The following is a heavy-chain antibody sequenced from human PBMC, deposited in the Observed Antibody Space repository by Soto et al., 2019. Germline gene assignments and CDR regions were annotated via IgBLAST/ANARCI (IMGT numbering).Heavy chain of an antibody. D-gene: IGHD3-3*01. CDR1: GGSISSNY. J-gene: IGHJ4*02. Sequence: SETLSLTCTVSGGSISSNYWSWIRQPPGKGLEWIGYIYYSGSTNYNPSLKSRVSISVDTSKNQFSLNLTCMTAADTAVYYCARGGDLGIFLYFDYWGQGTLVTVSS. CDR3: ARGGDLGIFLYFDY. V-gene: IGHV4-59*01. CDR2: IYYSGST.